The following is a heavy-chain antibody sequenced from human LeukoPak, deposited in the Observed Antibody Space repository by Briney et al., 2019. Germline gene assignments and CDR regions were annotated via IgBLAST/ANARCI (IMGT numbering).Heavy chain of an antibody. D-gene: IGHD3-10*01. CDR3: AKRSPRLLLFDY. CDR1: GFTFSSYA. Sequence: GGSLRLSCAASGFTFSSYAMSWVRQAPGKGLEWVSAISGSGGSTYYADSVKGRFTFSRDNSKNTLYLQMNSLRAEDTAVYCCAKRSPRLLLFDYWGQGTLVTVSS. CDR2: ISGSGGST. V-gene: IGHV3-23*01. J-gene: IGHJ4*02.